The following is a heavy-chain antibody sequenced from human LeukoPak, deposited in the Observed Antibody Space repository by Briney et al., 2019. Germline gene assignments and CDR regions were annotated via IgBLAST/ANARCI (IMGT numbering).Heavy chain of an antibody. J-gene: IGHJ4*02. D-gene: IGHD6-19*01. V-gene: IGHV4-34*01. CDR1: GGSFSGYY. Sequence: SETLSLTCAVYGGSFSGYYWSWIRQPPGKGLEWIGEINHSGSTNYNPPLKSRVTISVDTSKNQFSLKLSSVTAADTAVYYCARRGWLAPNYFDYWGQGTLVTVSS. CDR3: ARRGWLAPNYFDY. CDR2: INHSGST.